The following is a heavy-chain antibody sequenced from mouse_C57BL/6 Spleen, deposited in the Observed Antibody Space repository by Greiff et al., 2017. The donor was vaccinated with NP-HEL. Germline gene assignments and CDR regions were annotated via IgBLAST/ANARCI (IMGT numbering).Heavy chain of an antibody. CDR3: TTTVVAQYYFDY. D-gene: IGHD1-1*01. Sequence: EVQLQQSGAELVRPGASVKLSCTASGFNIKDDYMHWVKQRPEQGLEWIGWIDPENGDTEYASKFQGKATITADTSSNTAYLQLSSLTSEDTAVYYCTTTVVAQYYFDYWGQGTTLTVSS. J-gene: IGHJ2*01. CDR1: GFNIKDDY. CDR2: IDPENGDT. V-gene: IGHV14-4*01.